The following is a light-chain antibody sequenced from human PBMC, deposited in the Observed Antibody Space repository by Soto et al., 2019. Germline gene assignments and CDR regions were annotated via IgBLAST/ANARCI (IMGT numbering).Light chain of an antibody. Sequence: DIQMTQSPSTLSASVGDRVTLTCRASQSISSWLAWYQQKPGKAPKFLIYDASSLESGVPSRFSGSGSGTEFTLTISSLQPDDFATYYCQQYDNLPLTFGGGTKVDIK. J-gene: IGKJ4*01. V-gene: IGKV1-5*01. CDR3: QQYDNLPLT. CDR2: DAS. CDR1: QSISSW.